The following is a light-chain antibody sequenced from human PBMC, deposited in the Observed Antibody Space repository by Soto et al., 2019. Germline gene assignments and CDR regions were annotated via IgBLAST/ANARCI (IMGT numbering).Light chain of an antibody. CDR2: ATS. J-gene: IGKJ1*01. CDR3: QQYNSYRWT. V-gene: IGKV1-39*01. Sequence: IRMTQSPSSLSASIGDRVTITCRASQSISSYLNWYQQKPGKAPKLLIYATSSLQSGVPSRFSGSGSGTEFTLTISSLQPDDFATYYCQQYNSYRWTFGQGTKVDI. CDR1: QSISSY.